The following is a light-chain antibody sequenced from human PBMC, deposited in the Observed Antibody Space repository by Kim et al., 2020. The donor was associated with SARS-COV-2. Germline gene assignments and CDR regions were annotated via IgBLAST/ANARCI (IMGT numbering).Light chain of an antibody. CDR2: DVS. V-gene: IGLV2-14*04. CDR3: SSYVSSTVV. J-gene: IGLJ2*01. Sequence: PGQSITISCTGTSSDVGGYKYVSWYQQHQGKAPKLLIYDVSQWPSGASNRFSGSKSGNTASLTISGLQAEDEADYYCSSYVSSTVVFGGGTQLTVL. CDR1: SSDVGGYKY.